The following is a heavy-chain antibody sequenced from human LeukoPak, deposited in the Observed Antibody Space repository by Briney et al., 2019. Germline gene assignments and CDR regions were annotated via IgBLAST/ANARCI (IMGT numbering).Heavy chain of an antibody. J-gene: IGHJ3*01. CDR2: ISAYKGNT. CDR3: ARDLYYYGSGSYYDVFDV. CDR1: GYTFSTYG. V-gene: IGHV1-18*01. D-gene: IGHD3-10*01. Sequence: ASVKVSCKASGYTFSTYGISWVRQAPGQGLEWMGWISAYKGNTYYAQKLQGRVTMTTDTSTSTAYMELRSLRSDDTAVYYCARDLYYYGSGSYYDVFDVWGQGTMVTVSS.